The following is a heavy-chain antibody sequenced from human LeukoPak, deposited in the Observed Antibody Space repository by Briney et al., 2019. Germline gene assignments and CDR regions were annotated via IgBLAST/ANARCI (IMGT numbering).Heavy chain of an antibody. CDR1: GGSISSGGYS. CDR2: IYYSGST. V-gene: IGHV4-30-4*07. CDR3: ARGLASGYPPIPFDY. J-gene: IGHJ4*02. Sequence: SETLSLTCAVSGGSISSGGYSWSWIRQPPGKGLEWIGYIYYSGSTYYNPSLKSRVTISIDTSKMQFSLNLSSVTAADTAIYYCARGLASGYPPIPFDYWGQGNLVTVSS. D-gene: IGHD3-3*01.